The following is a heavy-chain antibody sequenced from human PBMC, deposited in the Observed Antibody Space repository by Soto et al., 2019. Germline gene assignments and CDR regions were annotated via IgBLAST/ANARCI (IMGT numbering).Heavy chain of an antibody. CDR3: AGTRVQPTSPYHYYGMDV. V-gene: IGHV3-11*01. Sequence: QVQLVESGGGLVKPGGSLRLSCAASGFTFSDYYMSWIRQAPGKGLEWVSYISSSGSTIYYADSVKGRFTISRDNAKNPLDLQMNSLGAEDTAVYYWAGTRVQPTSPYHYYGMDVWGQGTTVTVSS. D-gene: IGHD1-1*01. CDR1: GFTFSDYY. J-gene: IGHJ6*02. CDR2: ISSSGSTI.